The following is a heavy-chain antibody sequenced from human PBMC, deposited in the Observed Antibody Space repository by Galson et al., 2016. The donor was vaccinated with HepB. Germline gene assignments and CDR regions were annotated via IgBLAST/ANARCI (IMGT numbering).Heavy chain of an antibody. CDR1: GFTFSDYW. D-gene: IGHD1-26*01. J-gene: IGHJ3*01. CDR3: ARDVSPGYSGTYYDDFDV. V-gene: IGHV3-7*01. Sequence: SLRLSCAASGFTFSDYWMTWVRQAPGKGLEWVANIRRDESARYYVDSVKGRFTISRDNAKNSLYLQMDSLRAEDTAVYYCARDVSPGYSGTYYDDFDVWGQGTMVTVSS. CDR2: IRRDESAR.